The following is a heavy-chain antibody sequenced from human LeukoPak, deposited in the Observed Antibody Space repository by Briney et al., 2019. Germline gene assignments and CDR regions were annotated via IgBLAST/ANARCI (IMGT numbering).Heavy chain of an antibody. CDR2: ISSSSSYI. CDR1: EFTFSSYS. CDR3: AKPAISSRGWYYDY. D-gene: IGHD6-19*01. J-gene: IGHJ4*02. V-gene: IGHV3-21*04. Sequence: GGSLRLSCAASEFTFSSYSMNWVRQAPGKGLEWVSSISSSSSYIYYADSVKGRFTISRDNSKNTLYLQMNSLRAEDTAVYYCAKPAISSRGWYYDYWGQGTLVTVSS.